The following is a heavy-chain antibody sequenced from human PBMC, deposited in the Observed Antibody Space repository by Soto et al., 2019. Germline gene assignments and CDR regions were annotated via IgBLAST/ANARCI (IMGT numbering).Heavy chain of an antibody. V-gene: IGHV1-69*13. D-gene: IGHD3-22*01. CDR1: GGTFSSYA. CDR2: IIPIFGTA. Sequence: SVKVSCKASGGTFSSYAISWVRQAPGQGLEWMGGIIPIFGTANYAQKFQGRVTITADESTSTAYMELSSLRSEDTAVFYCARDQYYDSSGYYLFDYWGQGTLVTVSS. J-gene: IGHJ4*02. CDR3: ARDQYYDSSGYYLFDY.